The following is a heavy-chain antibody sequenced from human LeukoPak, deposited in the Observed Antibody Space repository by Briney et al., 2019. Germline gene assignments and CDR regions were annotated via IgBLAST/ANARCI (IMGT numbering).Heavy chain of an antibody. J-gene: IGHJ4*02. CDR3: ARANWGSGGSFDY. D-gene: IGHD7-27*01. CDR2: ISSVGTTI. CDR1: GFTFSSYE. V-gene: IGHV3-48*03. Sequence: GGSLRLSCAASGFTFSSYEMNWVRQAPGTGLDWVTYISSVGTTIYYADPGRGRFTIARDNAKNSLDLQMISLEAEDTADCYCARANWGSGGSFDYWGQGTLVTVSS.